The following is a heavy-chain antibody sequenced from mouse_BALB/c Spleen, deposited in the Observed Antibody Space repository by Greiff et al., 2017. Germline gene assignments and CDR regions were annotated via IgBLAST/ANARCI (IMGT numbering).Heavy chain of an antibody. CDR2: ISSGGSYT. CDR1: GFTFSSYT. CDR3: LYAMDY. Sequence: EVQLVESGGGLVKPGGSLKLSCAASGFTFSSYTMSWVRQTPEKRLEWVATISSGGSYTYYPDSVKGRFTISRDNANNTLYLQMSSLKSEDTAMYYCLYAMDYWGQGTSVTVSS. J-gene: IGHJ4*01. V-gene: IGHV5-6-4*01.